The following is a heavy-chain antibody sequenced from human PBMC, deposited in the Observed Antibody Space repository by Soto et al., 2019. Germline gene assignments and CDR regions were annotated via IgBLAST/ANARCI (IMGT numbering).Heavy chain of an antibody. CDR3: ARGRFRFLEWLSPAFNY. CDR2: MNPNSGNT. V-gene: IGHV1-8*01. D-gene: IGHD3-3*01. CDR1: GYTFTSYD. Sequence: GASVKVSCKASGYTFTSYDINWVRQATGQGLEWMGWMNPNSGNTGYAQKFQGRVTMTRNTSISTAYMELSSLRSEDTAVYYCARGRFRFLEWLSPAFNYWGQGTLVTVSS. J-gene: IGHJ4*02.